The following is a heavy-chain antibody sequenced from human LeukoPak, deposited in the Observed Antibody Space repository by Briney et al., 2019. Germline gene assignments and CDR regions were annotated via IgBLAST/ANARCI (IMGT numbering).Heavy chain of an antibody. D-gene: IGHD6-19*01. J-gene: IGHJ6*03. Sequence: AAVKVFSKASRYTFSSYDINWVRQDTGQRVEWMGWMNPNGGITGHSQKYQGRVPTTRNTSISTAYMELSSLRSEDTAMYYCAKVAVAGTGYYYYSMDVWGKGTTVTVSS. CDR3: AKVAVAGTGYYYYSMDV. V-gene: IGHV1-8*01. CDR2: MNPNGGIT. CDR1: RYTFSSYD.